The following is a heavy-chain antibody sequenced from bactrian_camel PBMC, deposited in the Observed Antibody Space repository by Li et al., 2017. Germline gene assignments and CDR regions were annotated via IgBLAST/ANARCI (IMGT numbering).Heavy chain of an antibody. J-gene: IGHJ4*01. V-gene: IGHV3S1*01. CDR3: AKQLRPPYRRGDYCSASSLDF. CDR1: GFTSSGNW. Sequence: HVQLVESGGGLVQPGGSLRLSCAASGFTSSGNWQYWVRQAPGKGLKWVSTINGGGETTYYADSVKGRFTISRDNAKNTVYLQMSSLKPEDTAMYYCAKQLRPPYRRGDYCSASSLDFWGQGTQVTVS. D-gene: IGHD3*01. CDR2: INGGGETT.